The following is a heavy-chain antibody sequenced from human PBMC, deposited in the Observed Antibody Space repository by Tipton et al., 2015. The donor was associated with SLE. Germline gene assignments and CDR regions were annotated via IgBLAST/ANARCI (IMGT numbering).Heavy chain of an antibody. D-gene: IGHD3-16*01. CDR1: GFTFDESA. CDR3: EKDRGAIKYYGMDV. V-gene: IGHV3-9*01. Sequence: SLRLSCAASGFTFDESAMPWVRQAPGKGLEWVSGISWNSGSIGYADSVKGRFTISRDNAKNSLYLQMNSLRPEDTALYYCEKDRGAIKYYGMDVWGQGTTVTVSS. CDR2: ISWNSGSI. J-gene: IGHJ6*02.